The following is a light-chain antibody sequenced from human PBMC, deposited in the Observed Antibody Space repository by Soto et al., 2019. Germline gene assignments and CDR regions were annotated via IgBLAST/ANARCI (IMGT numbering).Light chain of an antibody. CDR2: DVS. Sequence: QSVLTQPRSVSGSPGQSVTISCTGTSSDVGGYNHVSWYQQHPGKAPKVLIYDVSKRPSGVPDRFSGSKSGNTASLTISGLQAEDEADYYCCSFAGSYFPRVFGGGTKVTVL. CDR3: CSFAGSYFPRV. V-gene: IGLV2-11*01. CDR1: SSDVGGYNH. J-gene: IGLJ2*01.